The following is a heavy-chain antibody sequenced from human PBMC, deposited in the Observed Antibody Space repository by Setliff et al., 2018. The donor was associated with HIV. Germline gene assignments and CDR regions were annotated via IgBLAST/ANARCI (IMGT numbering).Heavy chain of an antibody. Sequence: ASVKVSCKASGYTFIDYFIHWVRQAPGQGLEWMGWISPLNGNTRIAQKFQGRVTMTRDTSINTDYMDLSGLRSDDTAIYYCARDGPGAAHFDYWGQGTLVTVSS. J-gene: IGHJ4*02. V-gene: IGHV1-2*02. CDR3: ARDGPGAAHFDY. D-gene: IGHD3-10*01. CDR1: GYTFIDYF. CDR2: ISPLNGNT.